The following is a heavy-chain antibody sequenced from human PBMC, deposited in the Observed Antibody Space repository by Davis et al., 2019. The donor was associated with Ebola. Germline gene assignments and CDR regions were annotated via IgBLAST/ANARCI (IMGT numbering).Heavy chain of an antibody. Sequence: SVKVSCKASGGTFSSHAVSWVRQAPGQGLEWMGRIIPILGIANYAQKFQGRVTITADKSTSTAYMELSSLRSEDTAVYYCAREMNYYGSGSYWDYWGQGTLVTVSS. CDR3: AREMNYYGSGSYWDY. V-gene: IGHV1-69*04. D-gene: IGHD3-10*01. J-gene: IGHJ4*02. CDR2: IIPILGIA. CDR1: GGTFSSHA.